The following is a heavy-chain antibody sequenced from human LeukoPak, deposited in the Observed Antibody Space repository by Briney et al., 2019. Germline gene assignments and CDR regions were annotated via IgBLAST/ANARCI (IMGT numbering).Heavy chain of an antibody. CDR2: MNPNSGNT. CDR1: GYTFTSYD. V-gene: IGHV1-8*01. Sequence: ASVKVSCKAFGYTFTSYDINWVRQATGQGLEWVEWMNPNSGNTGYAQKFQGRVTMTRNTYISTAYMELSSLRSEDTAVYYCARDLAVAGNPYYYGMDVWGQGTTVTVSS. D-gene: IGHD6-19*01. CDR3: ARDLAVAGNPYYYGMDV. J-gene: IGHJ6*02.